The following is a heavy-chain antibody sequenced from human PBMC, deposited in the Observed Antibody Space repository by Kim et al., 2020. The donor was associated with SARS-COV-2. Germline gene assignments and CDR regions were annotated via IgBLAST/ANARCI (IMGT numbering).Heavy chain of an antibody. CDR1: GFTFGDYA. CDR2: IRSKAYGGTT. J-gene: IGHJ6*02. Sequence: GGSLRLSCTASGFTFGDYAMSWFRQAPGKGLEWVGFIRSKAYGGTTEYAASVKGRFTISRDDSKSIAYLQMNSLKTEDTAVYYCTRDQSVDIYYYGMDVWGQGTTVTVSS. V-gene: IGHV3-49*03. CDR3: TRDQSVDIYYYGMDV.